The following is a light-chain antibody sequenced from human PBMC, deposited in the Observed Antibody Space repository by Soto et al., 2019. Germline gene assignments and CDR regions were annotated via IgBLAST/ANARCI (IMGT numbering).Light chain of an antibody. CDR2: GNS. Sequence: QSVLPQPPSVSGAPGQRVTISCTGSSSNIGAGFDVHWYHQIAGTAPKLLIYGNSNRPSGVPDRFSGSKSGTSASLAINGLQAEDEADYYCQSYDSSLSGSVFGGGTKLTVL. CDR3: QSYDSSLSGSV. V-gene: IGLV1-40*01. J-gene: IGLJ3*02. CDR1: SSNIGAGFD.